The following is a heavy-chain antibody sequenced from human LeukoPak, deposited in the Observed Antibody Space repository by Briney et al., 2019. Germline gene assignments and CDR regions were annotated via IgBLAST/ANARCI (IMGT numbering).Heavy chain of an antibody. Sequence: GGSLRLSCAASGFTFSSYGMSWVRQAPGKGLEWVAFIRYDGSNKYYADSVKGRFTISRDNSKNTLYLQMNSLRAEDTAVYYCAKDYGSNYYDSSGYTYWGQGTLVTVSS. CDR2: IRYDGSNK. D-gene: IGHD3-22*01. CDR1: GFTFSSYG. J-gene: IGHJ4*02. CDR3: AKDYGSNYYDSSGYTY. V-gene: IGHV3-30*02.